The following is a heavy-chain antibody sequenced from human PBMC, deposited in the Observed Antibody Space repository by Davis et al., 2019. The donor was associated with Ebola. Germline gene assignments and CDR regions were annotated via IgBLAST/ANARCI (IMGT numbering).Heavy chain of an antibody. CDR1: GYTFTGYY. V-gene: IGHV1-2*02. D-gene: IGHD4-11*01. CDR2: INPNSGGT. Sequence: ASVKVSCKASGYTFTGYYMHWVRQAPGQGLEWMGWINPNSGGTNYAQKFQGRVTMTRDTSTSTAYMELSSLRSEDTAVYYCARDGDYSNYRWFDPWGQGTLVTVSS. CDR3: ARDGDYSNYRWFDP. J-gene: IGHJ5*02.